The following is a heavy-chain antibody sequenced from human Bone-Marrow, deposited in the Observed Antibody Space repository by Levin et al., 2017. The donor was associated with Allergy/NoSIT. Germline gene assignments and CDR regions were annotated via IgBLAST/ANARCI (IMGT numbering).Heavy chain of an antibody. CDR2: ISSSSSYI. Sequence: GGSLRLSCAASGFTFSSYSMNWVRQAPGKGLEWVSSISSSSSYIYYADSVKGRFTISRDNAKNSLYLQMNSLRAEDTAVYYCARRYSSSSFFGGFDYWGQGTLVTVSS. J-gene: IGHJ4*02. V-gene: IGHV3-21*01. D-gene: IGHD6-6*01. CDR1: GFTFSSYS. CDR3: ARRYSSSSFFGGFDY.